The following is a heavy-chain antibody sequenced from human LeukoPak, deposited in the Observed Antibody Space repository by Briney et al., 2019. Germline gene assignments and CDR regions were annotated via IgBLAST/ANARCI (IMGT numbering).Heavy chain of an antibody. CDR3: ARFVFGDSSSSGWFDP. D-gene: IGHD6-6*01. Sequence: ASVNVSCKASGYTFTSYGISWVRQAPGQGLEGMVWISAYNGNTNYAQKLQGRVTMTTDTSTSTAYMELRSLRSDDTAVYYRARFVFGDSSSSGWFDPWGQGTLVTVSS. CDR1: GYTFTSYG. CDR2: ISAYNGNT. V-gene: IGHV1-18*01. J-gene: IGHJ5*02.